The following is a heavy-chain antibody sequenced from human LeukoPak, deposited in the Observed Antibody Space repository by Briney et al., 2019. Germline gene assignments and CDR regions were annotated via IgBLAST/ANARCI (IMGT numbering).Heavy chain of an antibody. D-gene: IGHD1-26*01. Sequence: SETLSLTCAVYGGSFSGYYWSWIRQPPGKGLEWIGEINHSGSTNYNPSLKSRVTISVDTSKNQFSLNLSSVTAADTAVYYCASFGSGSYSYFDYWGQGTLVTVSS. J-gene: IGHJ4*02. V-gene: IGHV4-34*01. CDR1: GGSFSGYY. CDR2: INHSGST. CDR3: ASFGSGSYSYFDY.